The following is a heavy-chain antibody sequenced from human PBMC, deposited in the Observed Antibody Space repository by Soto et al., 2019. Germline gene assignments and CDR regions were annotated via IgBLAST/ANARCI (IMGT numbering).Heavy chain of an antibody. CDR2: IRSRANNFAT. CDR1: GFIFSGSA. V-gene: IGHV3-73*01. J-gene: IGHJ6*02. CDR3: ARGQGAATGDYYYYGMDV. Sequence: PGGSLRLSCAASGFIFSGSATHWVRQASGKGLEWVGRIRSRANNFATSSAASVKGRFTFSRDDSKNTAYLQMNTLKPEDTAVYYCARGQGAATGDYYYYGMDVWGQGTRVTVSS. D-gene: IGHD2-15*01.